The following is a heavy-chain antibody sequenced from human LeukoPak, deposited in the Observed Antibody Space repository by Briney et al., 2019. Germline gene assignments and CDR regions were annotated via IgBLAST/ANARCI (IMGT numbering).Heavy chain of an antibody. V-gene: IGHV3-7*01. Sequence: GGSLRLSCAASGFTFSSYWMSWVRQAPGKGLEWVANIKQDGSEKYYVDSVKSRFTISRDNAKDSLYLQMNSLRAEDTAVYYCARDPDEWLLPIDYWGQGTLVTVSS. D-gene: IGHD3-22*01. CDR1: GFTFSSYW. CDR2: IKQDGSEK. J-gene: IGHJ4*02. CDR3: ARDPDEWLLPIDY.